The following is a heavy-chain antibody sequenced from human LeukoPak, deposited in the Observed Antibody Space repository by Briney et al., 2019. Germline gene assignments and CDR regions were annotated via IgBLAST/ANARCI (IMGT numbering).Heavy chain of an antibody. CDR2: ISREGSIK. D-gene: IGHD3-9*01. Sequence: GRSLRLSCAASGFILSSYDMHWVRQPPGRGLEWLAVISREGSIKYHADSVRGRFTLSRDNSHNTLYLQMNSLRAEDTAVYYCARHFTTGSIDHWGQGNLVTVSS. J-gene: IGHJ4*02. CDR1: GFILSSYD. CDR3: ARHFTTGSIDH. V-gene: IGHV3-30*04.